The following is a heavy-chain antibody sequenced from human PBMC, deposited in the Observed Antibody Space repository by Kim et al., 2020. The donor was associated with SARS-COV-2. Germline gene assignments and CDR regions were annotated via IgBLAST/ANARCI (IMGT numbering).Heavy chain of an antibody. CDR1: GGSISSSSYY. CDR2: IYYSGST. V-gene: IGHV4-39*01. D-gene: IGHD6-13*01. CDR3: ARLGSSWYGADLDV. Sequence: SETLSLTCTVSGGSISSSSYYWGWIRQPPGKGLEWIGSIYYSGSTYYNPSLKSRVTISVDTSKNQFSLKLSSVTAADTAVYYCARLGSSWYGADLDVWGQGTTVTVSS. J-gene: IGHJ6*02.